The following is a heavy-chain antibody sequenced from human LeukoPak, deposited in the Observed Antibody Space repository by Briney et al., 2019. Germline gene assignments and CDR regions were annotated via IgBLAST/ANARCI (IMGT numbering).Heavy chain of an antibody. Sequence: HPGGSLRLSCAASGFTVSSNYMSWVRQAPGKGLEWVSVIYSGGSTNYADSVKGRFTISRDNFKNTLYLQTNSLRAEDTAVYYCARALAGPGDYWGQGTLVTVSS. CDR2: IYSGGST. V-gene: IGHV3-53*01. CDR1: GFTVSSNY. CDR3: ARALAGPGDY. D-gene: IGHD6-13*01. J-gene: IGHJ4*02.